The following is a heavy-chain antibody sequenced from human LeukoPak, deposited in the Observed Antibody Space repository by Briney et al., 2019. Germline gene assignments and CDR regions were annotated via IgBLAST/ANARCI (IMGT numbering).Heavy chain of an antibody. V-gene: IGHV3-30-3*01. CDR2: ISYDGSNK. D-gene: IGHD2-21*01. J-gene: IGHJ4*02. Sequence: PGRSLGLSCAASGFTFSSYAMHWVRQAPGKGLEWVAVISYDGSNKYYTDSVKGRFTISRDNSKNTLYLQMNSLRAEDTAVYYCATEFPADYWGQGTLVTVSS. CDR3: ATEFPADY. CDR1: GFTFSSYA.